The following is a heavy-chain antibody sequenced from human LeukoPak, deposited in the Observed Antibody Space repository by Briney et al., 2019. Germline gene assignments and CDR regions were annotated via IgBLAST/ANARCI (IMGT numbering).Heavy chain of an antibody. Sequence: ASVKVSCKASGYTFTSYYMHWVRQAPGQGLEWMGIINPSGGSTSYAQKFQGRVTMTRDTSTSTVYMELSGLRSEDTAVYYCARGDKLRFLEFYYYYMDVWGKGTTVTVSS. CDR2: INPSGGST. V-gene: IGHV1-46*03. J-gene: IGHJ6*03. CDR3: ARGDKLRFLEFYYYYMDV. CDR1: GYTFTSYY. D-gene: IGHD3-3*01.